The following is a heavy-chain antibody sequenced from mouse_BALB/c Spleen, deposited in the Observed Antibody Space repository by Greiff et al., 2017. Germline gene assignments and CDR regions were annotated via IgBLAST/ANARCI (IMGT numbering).Heavy chain of an antibody. D-gene: IGHD1-2*01. Sequence: EVKLVESGGGLVKPGGSLKLSCAASGFTFSSYAMSWVRQTPEKRLEWVASISSGGSTYYPDSVKGRFTISRDNARNILYLQMSSLRSEDTAMYYCARGGYYGLAYWGQGTLVTVSA. CDR3: ARGGYYGLAY. CDR2: ISSGGST. V-gene: IGHV5-6-5*01. CDR1: GFTFSSYA. J-gene: IGHJ3*01.